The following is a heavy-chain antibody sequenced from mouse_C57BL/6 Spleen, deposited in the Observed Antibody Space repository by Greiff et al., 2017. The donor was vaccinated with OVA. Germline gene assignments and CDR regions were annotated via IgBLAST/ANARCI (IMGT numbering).Heavy chain of an antibody. V-gene: IGHV1-55*01. CDR1: GYTFTSYW. CDR2: IYPGSGST. CDR3: ARLDGYYFYFDY. Sequence: QVQLKQPGAELVKPGASVKMSCKASGYTFTSYWITWVKQRPGQGLEWIGDIYPGSGSTNYNEKFKSKATLTVDTSSSTAYMQLSSLTSEDSAVYYCARLDGYYFYFDYWGQGTTLTVSS. D-gene: IGHD2-3*01. J-gene: IGHJ2*01.